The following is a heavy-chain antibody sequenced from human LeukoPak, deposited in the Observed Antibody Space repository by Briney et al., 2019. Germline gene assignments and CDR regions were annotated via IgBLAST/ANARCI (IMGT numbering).Heavy chain of an antibody. Sequence: GGSLRLSCAASGFTFSSNDMHWVRQAPGKGLELVAFIRYDESNNFYADSVKGRFTISRDNSKSTLYLQMNSLRAEDTAVYFCAGERDIIVVPAADDAFDIWGQGTMVTVSS. V-gene: IGHV3-30*02. CDR2: IRYDESNN. CDR1: GFTFSSND. D-gene: IGHD2-2*01. J-gene: IGHJ3*02. CDR3: AGERDIIVVPAADDAFDI.